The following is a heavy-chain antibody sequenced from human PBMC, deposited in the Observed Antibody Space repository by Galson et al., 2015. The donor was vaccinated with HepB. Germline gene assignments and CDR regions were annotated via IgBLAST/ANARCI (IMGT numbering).Heavy chain of an antibody. CDR1: GYTFSRYV. CDR3: AREKRRNYDYIWGSYHQYFDY. D-gene: IGHD3-16*02. V-gene: IGHV7-4-1*02. CDR2: INTNTGKP. J-gene: IGHJ4*02. Sequence: SVKVSCKASGYTFSRYVISWMRQAPGQGPEWMGWINTNTGKPTYAQGFTGRFVFSLDTSVSTAYLQISSLKAEDTAVYYCAREKRRNYDYIWGSYHQYFDYWGQGSLVTVSS.